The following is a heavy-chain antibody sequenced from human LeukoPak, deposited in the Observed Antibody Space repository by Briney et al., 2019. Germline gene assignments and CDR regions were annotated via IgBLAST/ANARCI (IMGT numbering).Heavy chain of an antibody. CDR1: GFTFSSYA. CDR2: SSGSGGST. V-gene: IGHV3-23*01. CDR3: AKDSGQYTAMAFA. Sequence: GASLRLSCAASGFTFSSYAMSWVGQAPGKGLEWVSGSSGSGGSTYYADSVKGRFTISRDNSKNTLYLQMNSLRAEDTAVYYCAKDSGQYTAMAFAWGQGTLVTVSS. D-gene: IGHD5-18*01. J-gene: IGHJ5*02.